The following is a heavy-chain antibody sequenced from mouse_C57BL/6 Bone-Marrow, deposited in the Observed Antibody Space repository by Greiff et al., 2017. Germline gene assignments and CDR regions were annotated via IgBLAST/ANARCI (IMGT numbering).Heavy chain of an antibody. CDR3: TTGGWLRAWFAY. D-gene: IGHD2-3*01. CDR2: IDPEDGDT. CDR1: GFNIKDYY. J-gene: IGHJ3*01. Sequence: EVQLQQSGAELVRPGASVKLSCTASGFNIKDYYMHWVKQRPEQGLEWIGRIDPEDGDTEYAPKFQGKATMTADTSSNTAYLPLSSLTSEDTAVYYCTTGGWLRAWFAYWGQGTLVTVSA. V-gene: IGHV14-1*01.